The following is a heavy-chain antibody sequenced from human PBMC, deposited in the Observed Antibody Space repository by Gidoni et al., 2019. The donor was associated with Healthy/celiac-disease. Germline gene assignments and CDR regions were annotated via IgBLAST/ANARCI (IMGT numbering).Heavy chain of an antibody. Sequence: GKGLEWIGSIYYRGSTYYNPSLKSRVTISVDTSKNQFSLKLSSVTAADTAVYYCARLDFWSGYSYWGQGTLVTVSS. D-gene: IGHD3-3*01. V-gene: IGHV4-39*07. J-gene: IGHJ4*02. CDR2: IYYRGST. CDR3: ARLDFWSGYSY.